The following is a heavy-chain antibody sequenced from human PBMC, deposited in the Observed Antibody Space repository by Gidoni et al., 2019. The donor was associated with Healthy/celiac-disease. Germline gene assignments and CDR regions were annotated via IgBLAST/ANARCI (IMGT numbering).Heavy chain of an antibody. J-gene: IGHJ4*02. V-gene: IGHV3-9*01. Sequence: EVQLVESGGGLVQPGRSLRRYCAASGFTFDDYATHWVRQAPGKGLEWVSGISWSSGSIGYADSVKGRFTISRDNAKNSLYLQMNSLRAEDTALYYCAKAIAAAGTLFDYWGQGTLVTVSS. CDR1: GFTFDDYA. CDR2: ISWSSGSI. CDR3: AKAIAAAGTLFDY. D-gene: IGHD6-13*01.